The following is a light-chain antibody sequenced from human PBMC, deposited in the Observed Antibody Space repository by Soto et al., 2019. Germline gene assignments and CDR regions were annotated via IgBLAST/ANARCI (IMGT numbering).Light chain of an antibody. CDR3: SSYTTNTTWV. CDR1: SSDIGVYKY. Sequence: QSALTQPASVSGSPGQSITISCTGTSSDIGVYKYVSWYQQHPGKAPKLMIYEVSNRPSGVSNRFSGSKSGITASLTISGLQAEDEADYYCSSYTTNTTWVFGGGTKVTVL. CDR2: EVS. J-gene: IGLJ3*02. V-gene: IGLV2-14*01.